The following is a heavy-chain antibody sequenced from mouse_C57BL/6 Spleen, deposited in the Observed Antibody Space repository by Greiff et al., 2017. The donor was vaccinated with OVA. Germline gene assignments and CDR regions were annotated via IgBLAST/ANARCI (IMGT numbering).Heavy chain of an antibody. Sequence: VQLQQSGAELARPGASVKLSCKASGYTFTSYTMHWVNQRPGKGLEWIGYINPSSGYTKYNQKFKDKSTLTADKSYSTAYMQLISLTSEDSSVSYGAKTGTYYCSMDDWGQGTSVTVSS. J-gene: IGHJ4*01. D-gene: IGHD4-1*01. CDR2: INPSSGYT. V-gene: IGHV1-4*01. CDR1: GYTFTSYT. CDR3: AKTGTYYCSMDD.